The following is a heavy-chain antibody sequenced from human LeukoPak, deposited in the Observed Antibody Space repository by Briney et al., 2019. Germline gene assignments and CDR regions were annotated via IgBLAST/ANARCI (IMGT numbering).Heavy chain of an antibody. J-gene: IGHJ3*01. CDR1: GASISDSSYY. CDR3: ARQTKYYDILTGYRPDAFDV. D-gene: IGHD3-9*01. CDR2: IHYGGSS. V-gene: IGHV4-39*01. Sequence: SETLSLTCTVSGASISDSSYYWGWSRQPPGKGLEWIARIHYGGSSYCNPSLKRRVTISVATSKNQFSLKLNSVTAADTAVYYCARQTKYYDILTGYRPDAFDVWGQGTMVTVSS.